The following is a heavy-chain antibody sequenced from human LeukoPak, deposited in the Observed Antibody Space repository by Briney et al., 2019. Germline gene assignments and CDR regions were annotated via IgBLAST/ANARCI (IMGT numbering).Heavy chain of an antibody. V-gene: IGHV3-23*01. J-gene: IGHJ3*02. Sequence: PGGSLRLSCAASGFTFSSHAMIWVRQAPRKGLEWISTISGSGDNTYYADSVKGRFTVSRDNSENTLYLQMNSLRAEDTAVYYCAKLADPNDAFDIWGQGTMVTVSS. CDR1: GFTFSSHA. CDR3: AKLADPNDAFDI. CDR2: ISGSGDNT. D-gene: IGHD2-15*01.